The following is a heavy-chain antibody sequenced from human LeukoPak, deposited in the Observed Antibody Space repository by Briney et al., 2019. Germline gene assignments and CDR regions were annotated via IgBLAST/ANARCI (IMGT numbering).Heavy chain of an antibody. J-gene: IGHJ4*02. CDR3: ATLLWFGEIDY. CDR1: GFIFSRFS. CDR2: IKEDGSEK. D-gene: IGHD3-10*01. Sequence: PGGSLRLSCEASGFIFSRFSMNWVRQAPGKGLEWVATIKEDGSEKYYVDSMRGRITISRDNAKNSLYLQMNSLRAEDTAVYYCATLLWFGEIDYWGQGTLVTVSS. V-gene: IGHV3-7*01.